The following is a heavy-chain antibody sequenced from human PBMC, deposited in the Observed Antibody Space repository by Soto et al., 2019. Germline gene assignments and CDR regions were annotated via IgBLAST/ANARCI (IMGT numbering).Heavy chain of an antibody. Sequence: GASVKVSCKASGFTFTSSAVQCVRQARGQRLEWIGWIVVGSGNTNYAQKFQERVTITRDMSTSTAYMELSSLRSEDTAVYYCAAVASDYYDSSGYPDAFDIWGQGTMVTVSS. J-gene: IGHJ3*02. V-gene: IGHV1-58*01. D-gene: IGHD3-22*01. CDR3: AAVASDYYDSSGYPDAFDI. CDR1: GFTFTSSA. CDR2: IVVGSGNT.